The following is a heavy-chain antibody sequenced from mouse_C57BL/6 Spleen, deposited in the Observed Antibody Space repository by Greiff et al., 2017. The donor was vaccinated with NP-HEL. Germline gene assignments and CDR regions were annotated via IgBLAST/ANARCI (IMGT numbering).Heavy chain of an antibody. CDR2: INPSTGGT. CDR1: GYSFTGYY. V-gene: IGHV1-42*01. J-gene: IGHJ3*01. Sequence: DVQLVESGPELVKPGASVKISCKASGYSFTGYYMNWVKQSPEKSLEWIGEINPSTGGTTYNQKFKAKATLTVDKSSSTAYMQLKSLTSEDSAVYYCASLYYGNGGFAYWGQGTLVTVSA. D-gene: IGHD2-1*01. CDR3: ASLYYGNGGFAY.